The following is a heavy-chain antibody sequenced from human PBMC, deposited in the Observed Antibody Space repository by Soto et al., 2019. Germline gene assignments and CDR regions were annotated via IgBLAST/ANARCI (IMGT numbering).Heavy chain of an antibody. V-gene: IGHV1-69*01. CDR1: GGPFSRYT. D-gene: IGHD1-26*01. J-gene: IGHJ6*02. Sequence: HVQLVQSGAEVRKPGSSVTISCKASGGPFSRYTFTWVRQAPGQGLEWMGGITPILGSANYAQKFQGRVTITADETTTTFKMQLSSLRSEDTAVFYCARHVASVGPTEDSYYGMQAWGQGTSVIVSS. CDR2: ITPILGSA. CDR3: ARHVASVGPTEDSYYGMQA.